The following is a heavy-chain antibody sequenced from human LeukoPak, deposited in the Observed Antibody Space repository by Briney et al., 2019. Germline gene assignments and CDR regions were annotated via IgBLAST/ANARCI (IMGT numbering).Heavy chain of an antibody. CDR2: ISAYNGNT. J-gene: IGHJ4*02. D-gene: IGHD6-13*01. CDR3: ARVAVVLHDDSSSLPY. CDR1: GYTFTSYG. Sequence: GASVKVSCKASGYTFTSYGISWVRQAPGQGLEWMGWISAYNGNTNYAQKLQGRVTMTTDTSTSTAYMELRSLRSDDTAVYYCARVAVVLHDDSSSLPYWGQGTLVTVSS. V-gene: IGHV1-18*01.